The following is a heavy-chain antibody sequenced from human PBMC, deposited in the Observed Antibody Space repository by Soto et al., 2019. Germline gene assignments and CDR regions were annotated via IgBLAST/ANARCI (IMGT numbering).Heavy chain of an antibody. V-gene: IGHV4-30-2*01. CDR1: GGSISSGGYS. CDR3: ARGSPVTTDY. Sequence: LSVTCAVSGGSISSGGYSWSWIRQPPGKGLEWIGYIYHSGSTYYNPSLKSRVTISVDRSKNQFSLKLSSVTAADMAVYYCARGSPVTTDYWGQGTLVTVSS. J-gene: IGHJ4*02. D-gene: IGHD4-17*01. CDR2: IYHSGST.